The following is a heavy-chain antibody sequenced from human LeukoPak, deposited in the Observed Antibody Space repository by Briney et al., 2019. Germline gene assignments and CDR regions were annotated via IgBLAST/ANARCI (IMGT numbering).Heavy chain of an antibody. D-gene: IGHD5-12*01. CDR2: IYHSGST. CDR3: ARDRLLGGIVATRNWFDP. V-gene: IGHV4-38-2*02. J-gene: IGHJ5*02. Sequence: SETLSLTCTVSGYSISSGYYWGWIRQPPGKGLEWIGSIYHSGSTYYNPSLKSRVTISVDTSKNQFSLNLSSVTAADTAVYYCARDRLLGGIVATRNWFDPWGQGTLVTVSS. CDR1: GYSISSGYY.